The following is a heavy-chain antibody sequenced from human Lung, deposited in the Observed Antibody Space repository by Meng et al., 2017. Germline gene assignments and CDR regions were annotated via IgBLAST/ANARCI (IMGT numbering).Heavy chain of an antibody. Sequence: QVQLQQWGAGLLKPSETLSLTCAVYGASFSHYYWSCIRQSPGKGLEWIGEINHSGSTNYNPSLKSRFTLSVDTSKNQFSLRLTSVTAADTAVYYCARMAAGVAGERRFDYWGQGTLVTVSS. D-gene: IGHD6-19*01. CDR2: INHSGST. CDR1: GASFSHYY. V-gene: IGHV4-34*01. J-gene: IGHJ4*02. CDR3: ARMAAGVAGERRFDY.